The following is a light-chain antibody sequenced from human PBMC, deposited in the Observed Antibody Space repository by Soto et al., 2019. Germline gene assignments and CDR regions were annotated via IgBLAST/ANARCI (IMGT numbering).Light chain of an antibody. V-gene: IGKV3-20*01. CDR3: QQYTDWPLT. CDR1: QSVTSNY. CDR2: GIS. J-gene: IGKJ1*01. Sequence: EVVMTQSPATLSVSPGERATLSCRASQSVTSNYLAWYQQKPGQAPRLLIYGISTRATGVPDRFSGSGSGTDFTLTISRLEPEDFEVYYCQQYTDWPLTFGQGTKVDIK.